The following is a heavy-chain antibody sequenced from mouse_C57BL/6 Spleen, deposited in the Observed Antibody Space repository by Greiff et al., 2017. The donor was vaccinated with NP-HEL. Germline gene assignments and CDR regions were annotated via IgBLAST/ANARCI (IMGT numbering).Heavy chain of an antibody. Sequence: EVQLQQSGPELVKPGASVKIPCKASGYTFTDYNMDWVKQSHGKSLEWIGDINPNNGGTIYNQKFKCKATLTVDKSSSTAYMALPSLTSEDTAVYYCARGGLITTVVAPHFYAMDYWGQGTSVTVSS. CDR1: GYTFTDYN. CDR2: INPNNGGT. V-gene: IGHV1-18*01. CDR3: ARGGLITTVVAPHFYAMDY. J-gene: IGHJ4*01. D-gene: IGHD1-1*01.